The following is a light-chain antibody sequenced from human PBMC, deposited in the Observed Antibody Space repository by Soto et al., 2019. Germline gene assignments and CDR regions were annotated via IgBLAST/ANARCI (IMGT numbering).Light chain of an antibody. V-gene: IGKV1-5*01. CDR3: QQYDANPWT. Sequence: DIQMTQSPSTLSASVGDRVTITCRASQNINSWLAWYQQKPGKAPKLLIYAASSLESGVPSRFSGSRSGTEFTLTISSLQPDDFATYYCQQYDANPWTFGLGTKVEIK. J-gene: IGKJ1*01. CDR2: AAS. CDR1: QNINSW.